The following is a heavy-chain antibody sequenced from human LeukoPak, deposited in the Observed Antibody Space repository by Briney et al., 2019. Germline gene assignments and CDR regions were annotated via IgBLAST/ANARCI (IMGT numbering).Heavy chain of an antibody. CDR3: AKPRDSSGYFYYFDY. V-gene: IGHV3-23*01. D-gene: IGHD3-22*01. J-gene: IGHJ4*02. CDR1: GFTFSSYA. CDR2: ISGSGGST. Sequence: PGGSLRLSCAASGFTFSSYAMSWVRQAPGKGLEWVSAISGSGGSTYYADSVKGRFTISRDNSKNTLYLQMNSLRAEDTAVYYCAKPRDSSGYFYYFDYWGQGTLVTVSS.